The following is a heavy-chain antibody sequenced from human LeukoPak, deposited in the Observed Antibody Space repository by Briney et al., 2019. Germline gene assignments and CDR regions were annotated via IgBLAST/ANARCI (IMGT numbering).Heavy chain of an antibody. CDR2: IKPDGSEK. V-gene: IGHV3-7*01. CDR1: GFTFSSTW. Sequence: PGGSLRLSCAASGFTFSSTWMNWVRQVPGKGLEWVGNIKPDGSEKYHEDPVEGRFTISRDNVKNALYLQMKSLRVEDTGVYYCASPGVAGGAFDIWGQGTVVIVSS. CDR3: ASPGVAGGAFDI. D-gene: IGHD1-26*01. J-gene: IGHJ3*02.